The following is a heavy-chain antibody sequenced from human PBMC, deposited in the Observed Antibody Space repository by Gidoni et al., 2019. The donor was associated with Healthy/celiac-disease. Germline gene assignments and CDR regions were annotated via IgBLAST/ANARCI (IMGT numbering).Heavy chain of an antibody. CDR2: INLSGST. J-gene: IGHJ6*02. CDR3: ARGRTPGIAVAGYPYYYGMDV. CDR1: SGSFSGYS. D-gene: IGHD6-19*01. Sequence: QVQLQQWGAGLLKPSETLSLTCIVYSGSFSGYSWSWIRQPPGKGLEWIGEINLSGSTNYNPSLKSRVTISRDTSKRQLSLKLSSVTAADTAVYYCARGRTPGIAVAGYPYYYGMDVWGQGTTVTVSS. V-gene: IGHV4-34*01.